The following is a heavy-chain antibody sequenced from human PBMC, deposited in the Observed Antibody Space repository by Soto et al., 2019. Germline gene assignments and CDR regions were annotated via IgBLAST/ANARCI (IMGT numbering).Heavy chain of an antibody. Sequence: QVPLVQSGAEVKKPGASVKVSCKASGYTFTNYGINWVRQAPGQGLEWLGWVSAYNGERRYAQRVQARVIMTTDTSTTTAYMELRSLRSDDTAVYYCSRGTSIPASGDYWGQGTLVTVSP. J-gene: IGHJ4*01. CDR1: GYTFTNYG. CDR3: SRGTSIPASGDY. V-gene: IGHV1-18*01. D-gene: IGHD6-6*01. CDR2: VSAYNGER.